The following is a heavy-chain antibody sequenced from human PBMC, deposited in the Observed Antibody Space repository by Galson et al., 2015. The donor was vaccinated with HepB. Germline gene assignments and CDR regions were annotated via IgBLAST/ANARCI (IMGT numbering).Heavy chain of an antibody. Sequence: SLRLSCAASGFTFDDYAMHWVRQAPGKGLEWVSGITWHSGGIAYADSVKGRFSISRDNAKNSLYLQMNSLRAEDTALYFCAKVSAVGSGWSEGFDYWGQGTLVTVSS. CDR2: ITWHSGGI. V-gene: IGHV3-9*01. J-gene: IGHJ4*02. D-gene: IGHD6-13*01. CDR3: AKVSAVGSGWSEGFDY. CDR1: GFTFDDYA.